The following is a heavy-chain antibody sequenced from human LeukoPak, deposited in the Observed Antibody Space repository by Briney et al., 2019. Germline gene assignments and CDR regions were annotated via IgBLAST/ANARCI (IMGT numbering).Heavy chain of an antibody. D-gene: IGHD6-13*01. CDR3: ARDPIAAARYFDY. V-gene: IGHV3-20*04. CDR2: INWNGGST. Sequence: GGSLRLSCAASGFTFDDYGMTWVRQASGKGLEWVSGINWNGGSTGYADSVKGRFTISRDNAKNSLSLQMTSLRAEDTALYYCARDPIAAARYFDYWGQGTLVTVSS. J-gene: IGHJ4*02. CDR1: GFTFDDYG.